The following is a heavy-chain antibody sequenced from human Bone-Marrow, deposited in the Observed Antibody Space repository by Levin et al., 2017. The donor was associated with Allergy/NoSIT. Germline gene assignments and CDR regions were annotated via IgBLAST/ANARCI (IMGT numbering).Heavy chain of an antibody. CDR3: ARDEQGHRSSPY. Sequence: GGSLRLSCAASGFSVSNNFLNWVRQVPGKGLEWVSLIYSGGSTHYADSVKGRFTISRDNSRNTPYLQMNSLRVEDTAVNCCARDEQGHRSSPYWGQGTLVTVSS. CDR1: GFSVSNNF. J-gene: IGHJ4*02. V-gene: IGHV3-66*01. D-gene: IGHD6-6*01. CDR2: IYSGGST.